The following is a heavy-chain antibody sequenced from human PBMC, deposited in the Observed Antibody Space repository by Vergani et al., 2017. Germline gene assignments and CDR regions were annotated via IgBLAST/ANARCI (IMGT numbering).Heavy chain of an antibody. D-gene: IGHD1-26*01. J-gene: IGHJ5*02. Sequence: VQLVESGGGLVQPGRSLRLSCAASGFTFDDYAMHWVRQAPGKGLEWVAVIWYDGSNKYYADSVKGRFTISRDNSKNTLYLQMNSLRAEDTAVYYCASQSPSPRTAAIVGAITWGQGTLVTVSS. CDR1: GFTFDDYA. V-gene: IGHV3-33*08. CDR2: IWYDGSNK. CDR3: ASQSPSPRTAAIVGAIT.